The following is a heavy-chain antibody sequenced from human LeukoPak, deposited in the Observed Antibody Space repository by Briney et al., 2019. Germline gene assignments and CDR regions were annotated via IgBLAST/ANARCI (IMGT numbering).Heavy chain of an antibody. D-gene: IGHD2-8*01. CDR3: ARDGGRSRLKLYMDV. J-gene: IGHJ6*03. CDR2: INPNSGGT. CDR1: RYTFTGYY. V-gene: IGHV1-2*02. Sequence: ASVKVSCKASRYTFTGYYMHWVRQAPGQGLEWMGWINPNSGGTNYAQKFQGRVTMTRDTSISTAYMELSRLRSDDTAVYYCARDGGRSRLKLYMDVWGKGTMVTVSS.